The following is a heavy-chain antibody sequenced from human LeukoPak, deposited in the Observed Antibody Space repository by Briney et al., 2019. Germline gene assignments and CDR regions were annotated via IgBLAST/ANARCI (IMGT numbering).Heavy chain of an antibody. CDR2: FAPEDGET. V-gene: IGHV1-24*01. CDR1: GYTLTELS. CDR3: TTGRRYQLYDY. J-gene: IGHJ4*02. Sequence: GASVKVSCKVSGYTLTELSMHWVRQAPGKGLESMGGFAPEDGETIYAQQFQGRLTMTEDTSTDTAYMELSRLTSEDTAVYYCTTGRRYQLYDYWGQGTLVTVSS. D-gene: IGHD1-1*01.